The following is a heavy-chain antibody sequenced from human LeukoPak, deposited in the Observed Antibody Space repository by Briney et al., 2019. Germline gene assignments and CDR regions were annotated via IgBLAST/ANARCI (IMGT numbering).Heavy chain of an antibody. CDR3: ARSINIVATIDWSFDI. CDR1: GGTFSSYA. Sequence: ASVKVSFKASGGTFSSYAISWLRQAPGQGLEWMGRIIPILGIANYAQKFQGRVTITADKSTSTVYMEMSSLRSEDTAVYYCARSINIVATIDWSFDIWGQGTMVTVSS. CDR2: IIPILGIA. V-gene: IGHV1-69*04. J-gene: IGHJ3*02. D-gene: IGHD5-12*01.